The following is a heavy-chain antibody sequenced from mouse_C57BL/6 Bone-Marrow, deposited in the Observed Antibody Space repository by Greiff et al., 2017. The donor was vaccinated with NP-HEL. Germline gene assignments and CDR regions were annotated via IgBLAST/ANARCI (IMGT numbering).Heavy chain of an antibody. D-gene: IGHD1-1*01. CDR2: IYPGDGDT. CDR1: GYAFSSSW. Sequence: QVQLQQSGPELVKPGASVKISCKASGYAFSSSWMNWVKQRPGKGLEWIGRIYPGDGDTNYNGKFQGKATLTADKSSSTAYMQLSSLTSEDSAVYFCARSRPYYGSSHWYFDVWGTGTTVTVSS. CDR3: ARSRPYYGSSHWYFDV. J-gene: IGHJ1*03. V-gene: IGHV1-82*01.